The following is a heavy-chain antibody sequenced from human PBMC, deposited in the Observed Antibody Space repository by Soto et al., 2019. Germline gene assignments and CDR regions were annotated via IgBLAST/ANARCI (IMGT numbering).Heavy chain of an antibody. CDR3: GRVASSSSWTPDY. J-gene: IGHJ4*02. CDR1: GFTFSSYS. CDR2: LTSTSSYT. Sequence: EVQLVESGGGLVKPGGSLRLSCAASGFTFSSYSMNWVRQVPGKGLEWVSSLTSTSSYTYYADSVKGGFTISRNNAKSSLFLQRDSLRAEDTAVYYCGRVASSSSWTPDYLGQGTLVTVSS. D-gene: IGHD6-13*01. V-gene: IGHV3-21*02.